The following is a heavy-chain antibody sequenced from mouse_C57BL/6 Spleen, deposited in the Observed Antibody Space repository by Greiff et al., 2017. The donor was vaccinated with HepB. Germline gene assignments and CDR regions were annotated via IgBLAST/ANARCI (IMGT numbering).Heavy chain of an antibody. Sequence: QVQLQQSGAELVKPGASVKISCKASGYAFSSYWMNWVKQRPGKGLEWIGQIYPGDGDTNYNGKFKGKATLTADKSSSTAYMQLSSLTSEDSAVYFCAREGPLGGDFDYWGQGTTLTVSS. V-gene: IGHV1-80*01. D-gene: IGHD3-3*01. CDR2: IYPGDGDT. CDR1: GYAFSSYW. J-gene: IGHJ2*01. CDR3: AREGPLGGDFDY.